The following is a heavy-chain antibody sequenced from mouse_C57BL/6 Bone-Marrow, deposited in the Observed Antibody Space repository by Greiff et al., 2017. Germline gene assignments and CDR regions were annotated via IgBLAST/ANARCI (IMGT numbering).Heavy chain of an antibody. V-gene: IGHV1-61*01. CDR3: AREDYDVFDY. CDR1: GYTFTSYW. D-gene: IGHD2-4*01. CDR2: IYPSDSET. Sequence: VKLQQPGAELVRPGSSVKLSCKASGYTFTSYWMDWVKQRPGQGLEWIGNIYPSDSETHYNQKFKDKATLTVDKSSSTAYMQLSSLTSEDSAVYYCAREDYDVFDYWGQGTTLTVSS. J-gene: IGHJ2*01.